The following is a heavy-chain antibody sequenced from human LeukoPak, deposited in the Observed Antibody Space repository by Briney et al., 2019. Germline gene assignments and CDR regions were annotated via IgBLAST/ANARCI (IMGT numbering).Heavy chain of an antibody. CDR3: VRDGIRGYFDY. J-gene: IGHJ4*02. CDR1: GFTFSSYE. Sequence: GGSLRLSCAASGFTFSSYEMNWVRQAPGKGLEWVSYMSNGDSTIYYADSVKGRFTMSRDSARNSLYLQMNSLRAEDTAVYYCVRDGIRGYFDYWGQGTLVTVSS. D-gene: IGHD1-26*01. CDR2: MSNGDSTI. V-gene: IGHV3-48*03.